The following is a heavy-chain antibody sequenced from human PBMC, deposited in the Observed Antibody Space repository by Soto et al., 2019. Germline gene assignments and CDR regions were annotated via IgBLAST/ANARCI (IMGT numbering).Heavy chain of an antibody. CDR3: ARDGTPSIAARRGGCALDL. Sequence: QVQLQESGPGLVKPSQTLSLTCTVSGGSISSGGYYWSWIRQHPGKGLECIGYIYYSGSTYYNPSVKSRVTIPVGTSKNLFALRLSSVTAADTAVYYCARDGTPSIAARRGGCALDLWGQGTMVTLSS. V-gene: IGHV4-31*03. J-gene: IGHJ3*01. CDR2: IYYSGST. D-gene: IGHD6-6*01. CDR1: GGSISSGGYY.